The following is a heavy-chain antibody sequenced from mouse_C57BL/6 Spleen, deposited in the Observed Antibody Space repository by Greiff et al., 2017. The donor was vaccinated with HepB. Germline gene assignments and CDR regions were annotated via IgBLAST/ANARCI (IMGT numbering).Heavy chain of an antibody. CDR1: GFTFSDYG. Sequence: EVKLVESGGGLVKPGGSLKLSCAASGFTFSDYGMHWVRQAPEKGLEWVAYISSGSSTIYYAATVKGRFTISRDNAKNTLFLQMTSLRSEDTAMYYCARRLGRQGAMDYWGQGTSVTVSS. D-gene: IGHD4-1*01. CDR2: ISSGSSTI. CDR3: ARRLGRQGAMDY. V-gene: IGHV5-17*01. J-gene: IGHJ4*01.